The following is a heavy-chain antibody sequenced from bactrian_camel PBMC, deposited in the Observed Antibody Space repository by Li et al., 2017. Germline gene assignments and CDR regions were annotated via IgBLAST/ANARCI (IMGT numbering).Heavy chain of an antibody. Sequence: QVQLVESGGDSMHSGGSLRLSCKHSGFSFEDSDIGRSRQAPGNVCELVAVMSGDGSTEYTESVKGRFHISQDDAKKTVYLQMNSLQPDDAGVYYCAAEPKGSRRWVGYAWKCQGQGTQVTVS. CDR2: MSGDGST. D-gene: IGHD3*01. CDR1: GFSFEDSD. J-gene: IGHJ4*01. V-gene: IGHV3S53*01.